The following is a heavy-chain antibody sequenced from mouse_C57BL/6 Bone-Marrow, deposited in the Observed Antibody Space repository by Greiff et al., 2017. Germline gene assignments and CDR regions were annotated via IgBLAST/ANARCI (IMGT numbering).Heavy chain of an antibody. CDR3: ARMGFAWFAY. D-gene: IGHD3-1*01. CDR1: GYTFTSYG. V-gene: IGHV1-81*01. J-gene: IGHJ3*01. CDR2: IYPRSGNT. Sequence: VKLMESGAELARPGASVKLSCKASGYTFTSYGISWVKQRTGQGLEWIGEIYPRSGNTYYNEKFKSKATLTVDKSSSTAYMQLSSLTSEDSAVYYCARMGFAWFAYWGQGTLVTVSA.